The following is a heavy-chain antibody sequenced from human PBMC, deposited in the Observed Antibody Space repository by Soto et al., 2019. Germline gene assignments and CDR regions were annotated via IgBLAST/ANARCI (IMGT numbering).Heavy chain of an antibody. CDR2: IYSGGST. Sequence: TGGSLRLSCAASGFTVSSNYMSWVRQAPGKGLEWVSVIYSGGSTYYADSVKGRFTISRDNSKNTLYLQMNSLRAEDTAVYYCARETYSSSYYYYGMDVWGQGTTVTVSS. J-gene: IGHJ6*02. D-gene: IGHD6-6*01. CDR1: GFTVSSNY. V-gene: IGHV3-53*01. CDR3: ARETYSSSYYYYGMDV.